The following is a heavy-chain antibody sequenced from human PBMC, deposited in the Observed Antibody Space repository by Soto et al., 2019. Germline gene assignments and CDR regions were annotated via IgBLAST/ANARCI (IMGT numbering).Heavy chain of an antibody. D-gene: IGHD5-18*01. CDR3: ARGQGQLWIYYYGMDV. CDR2: MNPNSGNT. CDR1: GYTFTSYD. V-gene: IGHV1-8*01. Sequence: ASVKGSCKASGYTFTSYDINWVRQATGQGLEWMGWMNPNSGNTGYAQKFQGRVTMTRNTSISTAYMELSSLRSEDTAVYYCARGQGQLWIYYYGMDVWGQGTTVTVSS. J-gene: IGHJ6*02.